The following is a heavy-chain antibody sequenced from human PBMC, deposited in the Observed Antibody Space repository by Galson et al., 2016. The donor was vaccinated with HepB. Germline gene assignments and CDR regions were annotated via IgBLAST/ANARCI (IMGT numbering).Heavy chain of an antibody. CDR2: IYYSGST. Sequence: TLSLTCSVSGGSLSSGTYYWTWIRHLPGKGLEWIGNIYYSGSTHYNPSLTGRLTILVDKSKNEFSLRLNSVTAADTAVYYCARETEYYDYVWGSSRRRQSWYFDIWGRGTLVTVSS. J-gene: IGHJ2*01. D-gene: IGHD3-16*02. V-gene: IGHV4-31*03. CDR3: ARETEYYDYVWGSSRRRQSWYFDI. CDR1: GGSLSSGTYY.